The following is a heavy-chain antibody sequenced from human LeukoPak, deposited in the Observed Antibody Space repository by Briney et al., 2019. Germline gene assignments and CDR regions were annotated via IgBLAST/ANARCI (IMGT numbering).Heavy chain of an antibody. V-gene: IGHV3-9*01. D-gene: IGHD6-19*01. CDR2: ISWNSGSI. CDR1: GFTFDDYA. Sequence: GGSLRLSCAAFGFTFDDYAMHWVRQAPGKGLEWVSGISWNSGSIGYADSVKGRFTISRDNAKNSLYLQMNSLRAEDTALYYCAKEMHEAVAMNYWGQGTLVTVSS. J-gene: IGHJ4*02. CDR3: AKEMHEAVAMNY.